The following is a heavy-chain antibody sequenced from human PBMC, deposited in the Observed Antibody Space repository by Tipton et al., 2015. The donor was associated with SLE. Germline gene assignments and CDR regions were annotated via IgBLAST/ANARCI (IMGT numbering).Heavy chain of an antibody. V-gene: IGHV5-51*01. J-gene: IGHJ6*03. CDR1: GYSFTSYW. CDR2: IYAGDSVT. D-gene: IGHD4-17*01. CDR3: AKHTLTTVPKHHYYYNMNV. Sequence: QSGPEVKKPGESLKISCKGSGYSFTSYWIGWVRQMLGKGLEWLGIIYAGDSVTRYRPSFQLQVTISADNYISTAYLQWSSLKAPDTPIYYYAKHTLTTVPKHHYYYNMNVCSKSTTFPVSS.